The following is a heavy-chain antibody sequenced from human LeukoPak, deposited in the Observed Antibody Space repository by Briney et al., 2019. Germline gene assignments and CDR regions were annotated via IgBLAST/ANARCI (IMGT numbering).Heavy chain of an antibody. Sequence: SETLSLTCTVSGGSISSYYWSWIRQPPGKGLEWIGYMYYNERTNYNPSLRSRVTISVDTSKNQFSLKLSSVTAADTAVYYCARGLRRGYYYDSSGYYRIIDPWGQGTLVTVSS. J-gene: IGHJ5*02. CDR3: ARGLRRGYYYDSSGYYRIIDP. CDR2: MYYNERT. D-gene: IGHD3-22*01. CDR1: GGSISSYY. V-gene: IGHV4-59*12.